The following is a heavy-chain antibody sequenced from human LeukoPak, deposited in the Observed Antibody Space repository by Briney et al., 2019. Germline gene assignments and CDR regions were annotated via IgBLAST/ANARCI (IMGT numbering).Heavy chain of an antibody. CDR3: ARDSGTTGEVKFDP. CDR1: GASISSYY. CDR2: IYVTGST. V-gene: IGHV4-4*07. J-gene: IGHJ5*02. Sequence: SETLSLTCTVSGASISSYYWSWIRQPAGKALEWLGRIYVTGSTTYNPSLESRVTMSLDTSKNHFSLKLRSVTAADTAVYYCARDSGTTGEVKFDPWGQGTLVTVSS. D-gene: IGHD1-7*01.